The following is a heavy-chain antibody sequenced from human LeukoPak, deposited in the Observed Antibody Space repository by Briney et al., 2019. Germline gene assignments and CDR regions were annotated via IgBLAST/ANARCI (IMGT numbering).Heavy chain of an antibody. CDR2: IFYSGST. Sequence: PSETLSLTSTVSHGSISGFHWSWIRQPPGKGLEWIGYIFYSGSTNYNPSLKSRVTISVDTSRNKVSLKLSSVTAADTAVYYCARGGAFSSSWYVDYWGQGTLVTVST. CDR1: HGSISGFH. CDR3: ARGGAFSSSWYVDY. V-gene: IGHV4-59*01. D-gene: IGHD6-13*01. J-gene: IGHJ4*02.